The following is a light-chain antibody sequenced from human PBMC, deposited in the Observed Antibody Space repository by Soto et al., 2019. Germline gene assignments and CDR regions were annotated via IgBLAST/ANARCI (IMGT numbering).Light chain of an antibody. CDR1: QSVSSR. CDR2: GAS. Sequence: VLTQSPGTLSLSPGERATLSCRASQSVSSRLAWYQHKSGQAPRLLISGASRRATGIPDRFSGSGSGTDFTLTISRLEPEDFALYYCQHYYGTSPISFGQGRRLEI. V-gene: IGKV3-20*01. J-gene: IGKJ5*01. CDR3: QHYYGTSPIS.